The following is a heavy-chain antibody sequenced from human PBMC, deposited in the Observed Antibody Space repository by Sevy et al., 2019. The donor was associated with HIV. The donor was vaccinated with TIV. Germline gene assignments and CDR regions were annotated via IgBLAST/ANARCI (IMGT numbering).Heavy chain of an antibody. J-gene: IGHJ4*02. CDR1: GYTLTQLS. V-gene: IGHV1-24*01. CDR2: FDPEDGET. CDR3: ATTKDYYENSGCPFDY. Sequence: ASVKVSCKVFGYTLTQLSMHWVRQAPGKGLEWMGSFDPEDGETLNAQKLQGRGTLTEDTSADRTYMELNNLRSEDTAVYYCATTKDYYENSGCPFDYWGQGTLVTISS. D-gene: IGHD3-22*01.